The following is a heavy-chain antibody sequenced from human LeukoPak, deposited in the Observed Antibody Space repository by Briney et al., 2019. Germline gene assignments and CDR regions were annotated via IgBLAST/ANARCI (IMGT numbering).Heavy chain of an antibody. J-gene: IGHJ3*02. Sequence: GGSLRLSCAASGFTFSSYSMNWVRQAPGKGLEWVSYISSSSTSIHYADSVKGRFTISRDSAKNSLYLQMNSLRDEDTAEYYCARSRWDIWGQGTMVTVSS. CDR3: ARSRWDI. V-gene: IGHV3-48*02. CDR1: GFTFSSYS. CDR2: ISSSSTSI.